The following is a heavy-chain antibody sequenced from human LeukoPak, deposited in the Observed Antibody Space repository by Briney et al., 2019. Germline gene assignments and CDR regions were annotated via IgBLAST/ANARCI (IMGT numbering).Heavy chain of an antibody. CDR1: GGSFSGYY. Sequence: SETLSLTCAVYGGSFSGYYWSWIRQPPGKGLEWIGEINHSGSTNYNPSLKSRVTISVDKSKNQFSLKLSSVTAADTAVYYCARDGGTSSLDYWGQGTLVTVSS. V-gene: IGHV4-34*01. J-gene: IGHJ4*02. CDR3: ARDGGTSSLDY. CDR2: INHSGST. D-gene: IGHD2-2*01.